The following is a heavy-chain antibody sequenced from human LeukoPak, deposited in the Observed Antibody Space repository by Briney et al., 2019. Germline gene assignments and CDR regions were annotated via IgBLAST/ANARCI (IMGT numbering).Heavy chain of an antibody. J-gene: IGHJ6*02. CDR3: AREAAAPYYYYGMDV. Sequence: ASVKVSCKASGYTFTTYVITWVRQAPGQGLEWMGWISTYNGDTNYAQKLQGRVTMTTDTSTSTAYMELRSLRSDDTAVYYCAREAAAPYYYYGMDVWGQGTTVTVSS. V-gene: IGHV1-18*01. D-gene: IGHD6-13*01. CDR1: GYTFTTYV. CDR2: ISTYNGDT.